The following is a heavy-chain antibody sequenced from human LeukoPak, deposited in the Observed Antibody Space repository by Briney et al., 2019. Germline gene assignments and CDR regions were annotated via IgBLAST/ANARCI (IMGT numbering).Heavy chain of an antibody. V-gene: IGHV3-23*01. D-gene: IGHD6-13*01. J-gene: IGHJ4*02. CDR2: ISGSGGST. CDR1: GFTFSSYA. CDR3: AKEGGYSSSWYSDY. Sequence: GGSRRLSCAASGFTFSSYAMSWVRQAPGKGLEWVSAISGSGGSTYYADSVKGRFTISRDNSKNTLYLQMNSLRAEDTAVYYCAKEGGYSSSWYSDYWGQGTLVTVSS.